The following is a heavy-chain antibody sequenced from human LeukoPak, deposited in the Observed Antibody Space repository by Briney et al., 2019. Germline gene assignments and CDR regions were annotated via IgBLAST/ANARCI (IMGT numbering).Heavy chain of an antibody. V-gene: IGHV1-69*13. Sequence: ASVKVSCKASGGTFSSYAISWVRQAPGQGLEWMGGIIPIFGTANYAQKFQGRVTITADESTSTAYMELSSLRSDDTAVYYCARDNSVGETAWWFDPWGQGTLVTVSS. CDR1: GGTFSSYA. J-gene: IGHJ5*02. D-gene: IGHD1-26*01. CDR2: IIPIFGTA. CDR3: ARDNSVGETAWWFDP.